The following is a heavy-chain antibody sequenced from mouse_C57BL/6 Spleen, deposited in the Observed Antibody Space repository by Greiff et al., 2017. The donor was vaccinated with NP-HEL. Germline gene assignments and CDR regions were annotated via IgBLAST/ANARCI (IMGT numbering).Heavy chain of an antibody. D-gene: IGHD1-1*01. V-gene: IGHV7-3*01. J-gene: IGHJ2*01. CDR3: ARYLRCLDY. CDR1: GFTFTDYY. Sequence: EVKLVESGGGLVQPGGSLSLSCAASGFTFTDYYMSWVRQPPGKALEWLGFIRNKANGYTTEYSASVKGRFTISRDNSQSILYLQMNALRAEDSATDYCARYLRCLDYWGQGTTLTVSS. CDR2: IRNKANGYTT.